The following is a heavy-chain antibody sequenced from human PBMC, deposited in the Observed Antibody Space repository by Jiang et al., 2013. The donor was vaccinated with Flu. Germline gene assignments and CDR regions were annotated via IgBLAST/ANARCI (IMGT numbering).Heavy chain of an antibody. Sequence: LLKPSETLSLTCTVSGGSISSYYWSWIRQPPGKGLEWIGYIYYSGSTNYNPSLKSRVTISVDTSKNQFSLKLSSVTAADTAVYYCARDYPPDRYYGMDVWGQGTTVTVSS. J-gene: IGHJ6*02. CDR1: GGSISSYY. V-gene: IGHV4-59*01. CDR3: ARDYPPDRYYGMDV. D-gene: IGHD3-16*02. CDR2: IYYSGST.